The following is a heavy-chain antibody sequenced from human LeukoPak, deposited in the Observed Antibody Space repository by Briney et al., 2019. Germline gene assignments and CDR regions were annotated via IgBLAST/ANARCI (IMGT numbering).Heavy chain of an antibody. CDR1: GFTFSSYG. CDR3: AKGFNFFRGVIISTDY. D-gene: IGHD3-10*01. CDR2: IRYDGSDE. Sequence: PGGSLRLSCAASGFTFSSYGMHWVRQAPGKGLEWVAFIRYDGSDENYADSVKGRFTISRDNSKNTLYLQMNSLRAEDTAVYYCAKGFNFFRGVIISTDYWGRGILVTVSS. V-gene: IGHV3-30*02. J-gene: IGHJ4*02.